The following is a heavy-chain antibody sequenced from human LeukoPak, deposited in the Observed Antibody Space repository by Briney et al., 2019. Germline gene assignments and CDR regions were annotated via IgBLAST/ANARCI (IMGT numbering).Heavy chain of an antibody. CDR2: ISGSGGST. J-gene: IGHJ6*03. CDR1: GFTFSSYG. Sequence: AGGSLRLSCAASGFTFSSYGMSWVRQAPGKGLEWVSAISGSGGSTYYADSVKGRFTISRDNAKNSLYLQMNSLRAEDTAVYYCARATDDDSYYYYYMDVWGKGTTVTVSS. V-gene: IGHV3-23*01. CDR3: ARATDDDSYYYYYMDV.